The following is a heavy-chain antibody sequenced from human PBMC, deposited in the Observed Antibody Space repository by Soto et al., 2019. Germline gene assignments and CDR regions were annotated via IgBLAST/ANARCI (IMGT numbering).Heavy chain of an antibody. D-gene: IGHD6-13*01. Sequence: GGSLRLSCAASGFTFSSYAMSWVRQAPGKGLEWVSAISGSGGSTYYADSVKGRFTISRDNSKNTLYLQMNSLRAEDTAVYYCAKVGYSSSWSSNYIQFWCKGTLGNLFS. CDR3: AKVGYSSSWSSNYIQF. CDR2: ISGSGGST. V-gene: IGHV3-23*01. J-gene: IGHJ1*01. CDR1: GFTFSSYA.